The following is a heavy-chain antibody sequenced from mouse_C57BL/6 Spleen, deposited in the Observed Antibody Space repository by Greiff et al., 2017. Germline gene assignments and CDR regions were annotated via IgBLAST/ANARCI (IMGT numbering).Heavy chain of an antibody. V-gene: IGHV1-69*01. J-gene: IGHJ2*01. D-gene: IGHD4-1*01. CDR1: GYTFTSYW. CDR3: AALTGTGGFDY. Sequence: QVQLQQPGAELVMPGASVKLSCKASGYTFTSYWMHWVKQRPGQGLEWIGEIAPSDSYTNYNQKFKGKSTLTVDQSSSTAYMPLSSLTSEDSAVYYCAALTGTGGFDYWGQGTTLTVSS. CDR2: IAPSDSYT.